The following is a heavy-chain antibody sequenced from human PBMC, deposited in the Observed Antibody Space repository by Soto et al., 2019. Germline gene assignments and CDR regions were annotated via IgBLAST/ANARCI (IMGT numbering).Heavy chain of an antibody. CDR1: GGSISSSSYY. D-gene: IGHD1-7*01. CDR2: IYYSGST. J-gene: IGHJ6*03. CDR3: AGELELHYYYYYMDV. V-gene: IGHV4-39*02. Sequence: SETLSLTCTVSGGSISSSSYYWGWIRQPPGKGLEWIGSIYYSGSTYYNPSLKSRVTISVDTSKNQFSLKLSSVTAADTAVYYCAGELELHYYYYYMDVWGKGTTVTVS.